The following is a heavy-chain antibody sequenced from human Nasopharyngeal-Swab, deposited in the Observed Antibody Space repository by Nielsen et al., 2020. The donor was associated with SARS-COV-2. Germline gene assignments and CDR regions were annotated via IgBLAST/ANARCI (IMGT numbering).Heavy chain of an antibody. V-gene: IGHV3-7*03. CDR3: AKIGGIGSVDY. Sequence: GESLKIPCAASGFIYSDYWMSWVRQAPGQGLEWVANIAADGSEEYYVDSVRGRFTISRDNAKKSLSLQMNTLRAEDTAVYYCAKIGGIGSVDYWGQGAPVSVSS. J-gene: IGHJ4*02. CDR1: GFIYSDYW. CDR2: IAADGSEE. D-gene: IGHD3-10*01.